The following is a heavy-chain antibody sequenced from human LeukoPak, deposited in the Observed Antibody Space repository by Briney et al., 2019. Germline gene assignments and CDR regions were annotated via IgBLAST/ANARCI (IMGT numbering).Heavy chain of an antibody. D-gene: IGHD3-22*01. V-gene: IGHV1-18*01. CDR2: INTYNGRT. J-gene: IGHJ3*02. CDR1: GYTFTSYG. Sequence: GASVKVSCKASGYTFTSYGISWVRQAPGQGLEWMGWINTYNGRTNYAQKPQGRVTMTTDTSTSTAYMELSSLRSEDTAVYYCARVPILKTYTYYYDSSLDRPDAFDIWGQGTMVTVSS. CDR3: ARVPILKTYTYYYDSSLDRPDAFDI.